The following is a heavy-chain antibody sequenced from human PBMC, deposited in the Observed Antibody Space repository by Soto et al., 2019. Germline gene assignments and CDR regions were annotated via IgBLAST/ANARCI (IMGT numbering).Heavy chain of an antibody. CDR1: GYSFTTYW. CDR3: ARHLYHDSSGIYSPFDF. Sequence: PGESLNISCKGSGYSFTTYWIGWVRQMPGKGLEWMGIIWPGNSDTRYSPTFQGHVTISADKSISTAYLQWRSLEASDTAMYYCARHLYHDSSGIYSPFDFWGQGILVTVSS. V-gene: IGHV5-51*01. CDR2: IWPGNSDT. D-gene: IGHD3-22*01. J-gene: IGHJ4*02.